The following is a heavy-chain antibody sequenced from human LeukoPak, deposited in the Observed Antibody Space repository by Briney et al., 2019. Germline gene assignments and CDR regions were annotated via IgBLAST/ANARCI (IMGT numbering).Heavy chain of an antibody. CDR3: ARSYYDILTGYHDYYFDY. CDR2: IIPIFGTA. CDR1: GGTFSSYA. Sequence: SVKVSCKASGGTFSSYAISWVRQAPGQGLEWMGGIIPIFGTANYAQKFQGRVTITADKSTSAAYMELSSLRSEDTAVYYCARSYYDILTGYHDYYFDYWGQGTLVTVSS. D-gene: IGHD3-9*01. V-gene: IGHV1-69*06. J-gene: IGHJ4*02.